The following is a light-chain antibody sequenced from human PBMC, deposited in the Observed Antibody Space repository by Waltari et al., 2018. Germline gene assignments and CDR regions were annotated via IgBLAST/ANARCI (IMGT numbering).Light chain of an antibody. CDR3: QQSYTFPPT. V-gene: IGKV1-39*01. J-gene: IGKJ1*01. CDR1: QTIDTF. Sequence: DIHMTQSHSSLSASVGDRVTITCRASQTIDTFLNWYQQKSGKAPRPLIYRASNLQGGVPSRLTGSGSGTDVTLIIAGLQPEDFATYFCQQSYTFPPTFGQGTRVDMK. CDR2: RAS.